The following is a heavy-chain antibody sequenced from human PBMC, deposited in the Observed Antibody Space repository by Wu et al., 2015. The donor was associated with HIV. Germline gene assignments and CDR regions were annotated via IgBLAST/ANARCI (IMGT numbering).Heavy chain of an antibody. D-gene: IGHD3-22*01. Sequence: QVQLVQSGAEVKKPGSSVKVSCKASGGTFSNYAITWVRQAPGQGLEWMGRIITMFDATDYAQKFQGRVTMTGDTSTTTVYMEMSSLRSEDTAMYYCARTTLYDRTGSYYGFDYWGQGTLVTVSS. J-gene: IGHJ4*02. CDR2: IITMFDAT. CDR1: GGTFSNYA. V-gene: IGHV1-69*13. CDR3: ARTTLYDRTGSYYGFDY.